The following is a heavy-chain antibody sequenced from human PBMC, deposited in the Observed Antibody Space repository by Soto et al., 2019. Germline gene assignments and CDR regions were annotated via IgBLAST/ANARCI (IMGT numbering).Heavy chain of an antibody. V-gene: IGHV4-34*01. J-gene: IGHJ4*02. CDR3: ARGRLRYYYDSSGYLDY. CDR2: INHSGST. CDR1: GVSFSGFS. D-gene: IGHD3-22*01. Sequence: SSETLSLTCAVYGVSFSGFSWSWIRQPPGKGLEWIGEINHSGSTNYNPSFKSRVTISVDTSKNQFSLKLSSVTAADTAVYYCARGRLRYYYDSSGYLDYWGQGTLVTVSS.